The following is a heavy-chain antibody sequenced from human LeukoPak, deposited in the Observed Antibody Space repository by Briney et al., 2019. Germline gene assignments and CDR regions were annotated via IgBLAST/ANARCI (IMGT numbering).Heavy chain of an antibody. CDR1: GFAFSNYA. CDR2: ISFDGTNK. Sequence: GRSLRLSCAASGFAFSNYAMHWVRQAPGKGLEWVAVISFDGTNKYYANSVQGRFTISRDNSKNTLYLQMNSLRAEDTAVYYCAAYYGSGSYYTAIYYYGMDVWGQGTTVTVSS. CDR3: AAYYGSGSYYTAIYYYGMDV. D-gene: IGHD3-10*01. V-gene: IGHV3-30-3*01. J-gene: IGHJ6*02.